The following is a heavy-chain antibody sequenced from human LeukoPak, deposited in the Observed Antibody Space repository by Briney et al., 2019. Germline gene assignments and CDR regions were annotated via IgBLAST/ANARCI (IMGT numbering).Heavy chain of an antibody. CDR1: GFTFGAKG. D-gene: IGHD3-10*01. V-gene: IGHV3-23*01. CDR3: TTDHRGGHYIGLSDY. J-gene: IGHJ4*02. CDR2: ISGSGGST. Sequence: PGGSLRLSCVASGFTFGAKGMSWVRQAPGKGLEWVSVISGSGGSTYYADFVKGRFTISRDNSRNTLYLQMNSLSPEDTAVYYCTTDHRGGHYIGLSDYWGQGTLVTVPS.